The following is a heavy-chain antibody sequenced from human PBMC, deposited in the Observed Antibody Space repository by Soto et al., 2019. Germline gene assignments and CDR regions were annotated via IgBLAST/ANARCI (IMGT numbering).Heavy chain of an antibody. CDR1: GFTFSSYS. Sequence: GGSLRLSCAASGFTFSSYSMNWVRQAPGKGLEWVSYISSSSSTIYYADSVKGRFTISRDNAKNSLYLQMNSLRDEDTAVYYCASVDRYDSSGYYDYYYYGMDVWGQGTTVTVSS. V-gene: IGHV3-48*02. CDR2: ISSSSSTI. CDR3: ASVDRYDSSGYYDYYYYGMDV. D-gene: IGHD3-22*01. J-gene: IGHJ6*02.